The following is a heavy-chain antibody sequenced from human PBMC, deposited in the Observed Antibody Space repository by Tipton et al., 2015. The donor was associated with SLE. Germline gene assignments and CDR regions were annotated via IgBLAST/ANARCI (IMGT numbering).Heavy chain of an antibody. CDR1: GFTFSMSA. CDR2: IDSDGTIT. J-gene: IGHJ3*02. Sequence: SLRLSCAVSGFTFSMSAMHWVRQAPGKGLMWVSRIDSDGTITNYADTVKGRFTISRDNAKDTLYLQMSSLRVEDTALYYCARRNSESGAFDIWGQGTLVTVSS. CDR3: ARRNSESGAFDI. V-gene: IGHV3-74*01. D-gene: IGHD3-10*01.